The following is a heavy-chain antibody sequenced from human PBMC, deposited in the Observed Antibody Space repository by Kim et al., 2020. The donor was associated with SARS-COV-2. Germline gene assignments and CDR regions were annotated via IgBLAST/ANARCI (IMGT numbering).Heavy chain of an antibody. CDR3: ARDVAAASDY. CDR2: T. D-gene: IGHD6-13*01. V-gene: IGHV1-2*02. J-gene: IGHJ4*02. Sequence: TNYAQKYQGRVTMTRDTSISTAYMVLSRLRSDDTAVYYCARDVAAASDYWGQGTLVTVSS.